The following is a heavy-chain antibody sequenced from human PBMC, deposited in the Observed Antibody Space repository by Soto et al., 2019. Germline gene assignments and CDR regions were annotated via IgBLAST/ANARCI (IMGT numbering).Heavy chain of an antibody. CDR2: IYYSGST. CDR1: GGSISSGGYY. CDR3: ARGVRGVIDWLDP. J-gene: IGHJ5*02. D-gene: IGHD3-10*01. V-gene: IGHV4-31*03. Sequence: PSETLSLTCTVSGGSISSGGYYWSWIRQHPGKGLEWIGYIYYSGSTYYNPSLKSRVTISVDTSKNQFSLKLSSVTAADTAVYYCARGVRGVIDWLDPWGQGTLVTVSS.